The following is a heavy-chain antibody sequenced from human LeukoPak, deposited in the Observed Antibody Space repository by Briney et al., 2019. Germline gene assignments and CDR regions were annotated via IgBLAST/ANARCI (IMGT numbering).Heavy chain of an antibody. D-gene: IGHD6-25*01. V-gene: IGHV3-30*18. CDR2: ISYDGSNK. CDR3: AKLVGSTSNFDY. CDR1: GFTFSSYG. J-gene: IGHJ4*02. Sequence: GRSLRLSCAPSGFTFSSYGMHWVRPAPGKGLEWVAVISYDGSNKYYADSVKGRFTISRDNSKNTLYLQMNSLRAEDTVVYYCAKLVGSTSNFDYWGQGTLVTVSS.